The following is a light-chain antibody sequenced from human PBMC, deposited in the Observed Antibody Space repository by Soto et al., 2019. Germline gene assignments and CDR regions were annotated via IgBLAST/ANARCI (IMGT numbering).Light chain of an antibody. J-gene: IGLJ2*01. V-gene: IGLV2-23*02. Sequence: QSALTQPASVSGSPGQSITISCTGTSSDVGSYNLVSWYQQHPGKAPKLMIYEVSKRPSGVSNRFSGSKSGNTASLTISGLQAEDEADYDCCSYAGREVVFGGGTKLTVL. CDR3: CSYAGREVV. CDR1: SSDVGSYNL. CDR2: EVS.